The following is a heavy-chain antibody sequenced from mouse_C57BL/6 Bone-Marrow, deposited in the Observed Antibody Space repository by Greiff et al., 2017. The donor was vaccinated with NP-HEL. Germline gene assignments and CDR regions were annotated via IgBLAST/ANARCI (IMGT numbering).Heavy chain of an antibody. V-gene: IGHV1-58*01. CDR3: ARDYYGNYVRFAY. D-gene: IGHD2-1*01. Sequence: EVKLMESGAELVRPGSSVKMSCKTSGYTFTSYGINWVKQRPGQGLEWIGYIYIGNGYTEYNEKFKGKATLTSDTSSSTAYMQLSSLTSEDSAIYFCARDYYGNYVRFAYWGQGTLVTVSA. J-gene: IGHJ3*01. CDR1: GYTFTSYG. CDR2: IYIGNGYT.